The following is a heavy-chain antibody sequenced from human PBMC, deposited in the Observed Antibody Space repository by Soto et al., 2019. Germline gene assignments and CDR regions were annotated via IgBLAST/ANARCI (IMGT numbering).Heavy chain of an antibody. CDR3: AHIRPPPYGSGSYYGDGGYFDY. CDR1: GFSLSTSGVG. Sequence: SGPTLVKPTQTLTLTCTFSGFSLSTSGVGVGWIRQPPGKALEWLALIYWDDDKRYSPSLKSRLTITKDTSKNQVVLTMTNMDPVDTATYYCAHIRPPPYGSGSYYGDGGYFDYWGQGTLVTVSS. D-gene: IGHD3-10*01. V-gene: IGHV2-5*02. CDR2: IYWDDDK. J-gene: IGHJ4*02.